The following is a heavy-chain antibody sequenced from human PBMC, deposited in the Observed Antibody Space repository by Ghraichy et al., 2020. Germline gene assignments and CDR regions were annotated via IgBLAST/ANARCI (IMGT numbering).Heavy chain of an antibody. J-gene: IGHJ6*02. CDR1: GFTFSSYS. D-gene: IGHD2-2*01. CDR2: ISSSSSYI. CDR3: ARAGQLLRYYGMDV. V-gene: IGHV3-21*01. Sequence: GGSLRLSCAASGFTFSSYSMNWVRQAPGKGLEWVSSISSSSSYIYYADSVKGRFTISRDNAKNSLYLQMNSLRAEDTAVYYCARAGQLLRYYGMDVWGQGTTVTVSS.